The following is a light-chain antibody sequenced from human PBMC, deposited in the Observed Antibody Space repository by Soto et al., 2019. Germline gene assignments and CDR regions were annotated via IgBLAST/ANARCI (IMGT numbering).Light chain of an antibody. CDR1: GGSIASNY. Sequence: NFMLTQPHSVSESPGQTVIISCTHSGGSIASNYVQWFQQRPDSSPTILIFEDNRRPSGVPDRFSGSIDGSSTSASLTISGLKTEDEADYYCQSRDNNNYVFGTGTKLTVL. J-gene: IGLJ1*01. V-gene: IGLV6-57*01. CDR2: EDN. CDR3: QSRDNNNYV.